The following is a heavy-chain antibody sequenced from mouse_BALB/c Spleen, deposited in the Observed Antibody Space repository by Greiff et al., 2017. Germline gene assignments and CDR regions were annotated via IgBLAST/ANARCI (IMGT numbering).Heavy chain of an antibody. CDR2: IYPGNSDT. CDR3: ARSGSSGLFYAMDY. D-gene: IGHD3-1*01. Sequence: VQLKESGTVLARPGASVKMSCKASGYTFTSYWMHWVKQRPGQGLEWIGAIYPGNSDTSYNQKFKGKAKLTADKSSSTAYMQLSSLTSDDSAVYFCARSGSSGLFYAMDYWGQGTSVTVSS. CDR1: GYTFTSYW. V-gene: IGHV1-5*01. J-gene: IGHJ4*01.